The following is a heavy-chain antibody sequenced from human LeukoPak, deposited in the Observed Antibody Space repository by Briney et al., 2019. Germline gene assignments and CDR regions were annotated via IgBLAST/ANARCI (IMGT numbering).Heavy chain of an antibody. Sequence: GGSLRLSCAASGFTFSSYEMNWVRQAPGKGLEWISYISGSGTTISYANSVKGRFTISRDNAMNSVYLQMTGLRVEDTAIYFCARINYFDSAGYGGEMDYWGQGNLVTVSS. CDR2: ISGSGTTI. CDR1: GFTFSSYE. D-gene: IGHD3-22*01. V-gene: IGHV3-48*03. J-gene: IGHJ4*02. CDR3: ARINYFDSAGYGGEMDY.